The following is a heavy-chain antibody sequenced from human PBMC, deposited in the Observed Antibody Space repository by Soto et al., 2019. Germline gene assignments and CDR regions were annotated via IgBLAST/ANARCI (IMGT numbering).Heavy chain of an antibody. Sequence: TSETLSLTCAVSGYSISGGFFWGWIRQPPGEGQEWIGSIHHSGSTNYNPSLKSRVTISVDTSKNQFSLQLNSVTPEDTAVYYCARDMRVEYSSSSFYYYGMDVWGQGTTVTVSS. CDR2: IHHSGST. J-gene: IGHJ6*02. CDR1: GYSISGGFF. CDR3: ARDMRVEYSSSSFYYYGMDV. D-gene: IGHD6-6*01. V-gene: IGHV4-38-2*02.